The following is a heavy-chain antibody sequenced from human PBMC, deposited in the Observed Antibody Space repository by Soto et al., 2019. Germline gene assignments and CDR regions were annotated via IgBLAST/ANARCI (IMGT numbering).Heavy chain of an antibody. J-gene: IGHJ3*01. CDR1: GFTFNNYG. Sequence: QVQLVESGGGVVQPGTSLRLSCAASGFTFNNYGMHWVRQAPGTGLEWVAAISSDGSDKYYADSVKGRLTICRDNSKNTLYLQMHSLRAEDTAVYYCAKDQGIAASHGIDWGQGTMVTVSS. CDR3: AKDQGIAASHGID. V-gene: IGHV3-30*18. CDR2: ISSDGSDK. D-gene: IGHD6-13*01.